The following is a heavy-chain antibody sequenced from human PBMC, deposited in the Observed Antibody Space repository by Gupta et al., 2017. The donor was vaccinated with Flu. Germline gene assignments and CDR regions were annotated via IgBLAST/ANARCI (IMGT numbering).Heavy chain of an antibody. V-gene: IGHV3-23*01. J-gene: IGHJ4*02. CDR1: GFIFSNYG. CDR2: SGGRDART. D-gene: IGHD5-12*01. Sequence: ASGFIFSNYGMTWVRQAPGKGLEWVSGSGGRDARTFYTDSVKGRFTISRDNSKNALYLQMNTLRADDTAVYYCAKAYYDSSGYCDAWGQGTLVTVSS. CDR3: AKAYYDSSGYCDA.